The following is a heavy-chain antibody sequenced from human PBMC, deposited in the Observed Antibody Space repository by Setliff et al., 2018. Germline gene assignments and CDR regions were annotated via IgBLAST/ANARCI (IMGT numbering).Heavy chain of an antibody. CDR2: INAGNGNT. CDR3: ARDGIAARPGADY. CDR1: GYTFTSYA. J-gene: IGHJ4*02. Sequence: ASVKVSCKASGYTFTSYAMHWVRQAPGQRLEWMGWINAGNGNTKYSQKFQGRVTITRDTSASTAYMELSSLRSEDTAVYYCARDGIAARPGADYWGQGTLGTVSS. V-gene: IGHV1-3*01. D-gene: IGHD6-6*01.